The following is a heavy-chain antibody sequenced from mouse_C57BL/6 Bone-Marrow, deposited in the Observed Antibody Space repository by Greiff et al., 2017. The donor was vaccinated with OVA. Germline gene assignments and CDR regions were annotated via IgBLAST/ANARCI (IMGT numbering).Heavy chain of an antibody. Sequence: VKLMESGPGLVAPSQSLSITCTVSGFSLTSYGVHWVRQPPGKGLEWLVVIWSDGSTTYNSALKSRLSIIKDNSKSQVFLKMNSLQTDDTAMYYCARHYGYPYYYAMDYWGQGTSVTVSS. CDR3: ARHYGYPYYYAMDY. D-gene: IGHD2-2*01. CDR2: IWSDGST. J-gene: IGHJ4*01. V-gene: IGHV2-6-1*01. CDR1: GFSLTSYG.